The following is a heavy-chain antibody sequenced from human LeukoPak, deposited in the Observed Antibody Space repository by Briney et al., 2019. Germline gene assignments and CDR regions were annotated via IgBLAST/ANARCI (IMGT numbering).Heavy chain of an antibody. Sequence: SETLSLTCTVSGGSIRSGGYYWTWIRQPPGEGLEWIGYIYYSGSTSYNPSLESRLTIAADTSKNQFSLKLNSVTAADTAVYYCARDRGVAAAGSYLDYWGQGTLVTVFS. V-gene: IGHV4-31*03. J-gene: IGHJ4*02. CDR3: ARDRGVAAAGSYLDY. CDR1: GGSIRSGGYY. CDR2: IYYSGST. D-gene: IGHD6-13*01.